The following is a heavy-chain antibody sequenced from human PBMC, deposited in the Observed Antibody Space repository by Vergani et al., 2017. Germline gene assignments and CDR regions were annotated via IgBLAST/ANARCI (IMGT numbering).Heavy chain of an antibody. CDR2: IYYSGTP. V-gene: IGHV4-39*01. J-gene: IGHJ4*02. Sequence: QLQLQESGPGVVKPSETLSLTCNVSGSSIGDRNYYWGWVRQPPGKGLEWIGTIYYSGTPYNNLSIKSRVTMSVDTAKNQISLGLKYVTAADTAVYYCARHGPRGFIQGAPVESWGQGTLVTVSS. CDR3: ARHGPRGFIQGAPVES. D-gene: IGHD3-16*01. CDR1: GSSIGDRNYY.